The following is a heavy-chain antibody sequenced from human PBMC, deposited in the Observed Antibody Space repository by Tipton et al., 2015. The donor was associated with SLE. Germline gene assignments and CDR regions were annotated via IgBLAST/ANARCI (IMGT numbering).Heavy chain of an antibody. V-gene: IGHV3-23*05. CDR2: IYSSGRT. CDR3: ARVVVVVAGDYFDY. Sequence: SLRLSCAASGFSLSHYAMSWVRQVPGKGLEWVSVIYSSGRTLYADSVKGRFTISRDNSKTTLFLQMNSLRAEDTAFYYCARVVVVVAGDYFDYWGQGTLVTVSA. D-gene: IGHD2-15*01. CDR1: GFSLSHYA. J-gene: IGHJ4*02.